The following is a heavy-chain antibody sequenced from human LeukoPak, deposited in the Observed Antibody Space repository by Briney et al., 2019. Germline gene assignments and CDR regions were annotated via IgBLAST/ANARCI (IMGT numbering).Heavy chain of an antibody. Sequence: PGGSLRLSCAASGFTVSSNYMTWVRQAPGKGLEWVSVIYTGGSTYYADSLKGRFTISRDNSKNTLYLQMNSLRAEDTAVYFCARDRGNYYFDYWGQGTLVTVSS. CDR2: IYTGGST. D-gene: IGHD1-7*01. J-gene: IGHJ4*02. CDR1: GFTVSSNY. CDR3: ARDRGNYYFDY. V-gene: IGHV3-53*01.